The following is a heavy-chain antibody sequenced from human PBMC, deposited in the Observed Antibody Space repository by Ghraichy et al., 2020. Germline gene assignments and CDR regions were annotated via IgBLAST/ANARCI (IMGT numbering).Heavy chain of an antibody. CDR3: ARHPPGGGYRVDAVDV. D-gene: IGHD5-12*01. J-gene: IGHJ3*01. Sequence: SQTLSLTCTVSGDSINDYYWSWIRQAPGKRLEWIAFVFDTGTTKYNPSLKSRVSISLDTSRKKFSLRLDSVTAADTAVYYCARHPPGGGYRVDAVDVWGRGTLVTVSS. CDR2: VFDTGTT. V-gene: IGHV4-59*08. CDR1: GDSINDYY.